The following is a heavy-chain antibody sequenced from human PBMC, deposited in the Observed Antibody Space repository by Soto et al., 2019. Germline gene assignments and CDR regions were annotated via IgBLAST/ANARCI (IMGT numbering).Heavy chain of an antibody. CDR1: GFSFSTYG. V-gene: IGHV3-30*18. J-gene: IGHJ6*02. D-gene: IGHD6-6*01. Sequence: QVQMVESGGGVVQPGRSLRLSCAASGFSFSTYGMHWVRQAPGKGLEWMAVISNDGSNKYYADSVKGRFTISRDNSKDTVFLQMNRLRGEDTAIYYCANVIRADSTSSNFYYYSGMDVWGQGTTVTVSS. CDR2: ISNDGSNK. CDR3: ANVIRADSTSSNFYYYSGMDV.